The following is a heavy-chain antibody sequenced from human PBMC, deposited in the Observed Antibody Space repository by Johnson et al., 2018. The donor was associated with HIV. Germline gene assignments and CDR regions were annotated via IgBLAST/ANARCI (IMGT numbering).Heavy chain of an antibody. CDR2: IWYDGSNK. V-gene: IGHV3-33*01. CDR3: ARRDPWVGQDDAFDI. J-gene: IGHJ3*02. Sequence: QVQLVESGGGVVQPGRSLRLSCAASGFTFSSYGMHWVRQAPGKGLEWVAVIWYDGSNKYYADSVKGRFTISRDNSKNTVYLQMNSLRAGDTAVYFCARRDPWVGQDDAFDIWGQGTMVTVSS. CDR1: GFTFSSYG. D-gene: IGHD1-26*01.